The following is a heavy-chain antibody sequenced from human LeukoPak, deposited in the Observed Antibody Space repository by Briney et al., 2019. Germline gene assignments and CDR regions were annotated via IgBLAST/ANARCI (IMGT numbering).Heavy chain of an antibody. Sequence: GGSLRLSCAASGFTFDDYAMHWVRQAPGKGLEWVSGISWNSGSIGYADSVKGRFTISRDNAKNSLYLQMNSLRAEDTALYYCAKGRAVAGTANAFDIWGQGTMVTVSS. D-gene: IGHD6-19*01. CDR1: GFTFDDYA. CDR3: AKGRAVAGTANAFDI. J-gene: IGHJ3*02. V-gene: IGHV3-9*01. CDR2: ISWNSGSI.